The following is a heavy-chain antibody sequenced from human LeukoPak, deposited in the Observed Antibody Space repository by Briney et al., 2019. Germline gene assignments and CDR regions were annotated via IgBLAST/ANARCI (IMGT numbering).Heavy chain of an antibody. CDR1: GYTFTGYY. V-gene: IGHV1-46*01. D-gene: IGHD3-10*01. CDR2: INPSGGST. CDR3: ARIYYGSGSSIDY. Sequence: ASVKVSCKASGYTFTGYYMHWVRQAPGQGLEWMGMINPSGGSTSYAQKFQGRITITRDTSTSTVYMEMSSLRSEDTAVYYCARIYYGSGSSIDYWGQGTLVTVSS. J-gene: IGHJ4*02.